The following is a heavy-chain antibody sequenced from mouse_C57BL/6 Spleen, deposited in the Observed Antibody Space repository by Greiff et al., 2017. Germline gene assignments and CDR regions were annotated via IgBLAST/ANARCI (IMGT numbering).Heavy chain of an antibody. CDR3: AITGTVSDYFDY. CDR2: IHPNSGGT. Sequence: QVQLQQPGAELVKPGASVTLSCKASGYTFTSYWMHWVKQKPGQGLEWIGMIHPNSGGTKYNEKFKSKATLTVAKSSSTAYMQLSRLTSDDSAVYYCAITGTVSDYFDYWGQGTTLTVSS. D-gene: IGHD4-1*01. CDR1: GYTFTSYW. J-gene: IGHJ2*01. V-gene: IGHV1-64*01.